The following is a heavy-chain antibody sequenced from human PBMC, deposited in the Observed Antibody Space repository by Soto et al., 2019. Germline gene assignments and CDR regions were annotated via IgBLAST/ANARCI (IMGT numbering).Heavy chain of an antibody. CDR2: ILVDGRT. CDR3: ANATATGGGAFDI. V-gene: IGHV3-23*01. J-gene: IGHJ3*02. D-gene: IGHD2-8*02. CDR1: GFICSSYD. Sequence: PGGSLRLSCAASGFICSSYDMSWVRQAPGKGREWVSTILVDGRTFYVDSVKGRFTISRDSSKNTVYLQMNSLTAGDTALYYCANATATGGGAFDICGQGTMVTVSS.